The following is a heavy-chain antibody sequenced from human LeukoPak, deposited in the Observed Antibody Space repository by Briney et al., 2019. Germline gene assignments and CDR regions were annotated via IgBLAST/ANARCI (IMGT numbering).Heavy chain of an antibody. J-gene: IGHJ4*02. Sequence: PSQTLSLTCTVSGGSISSGDYYWSWIRQPPGKGLEWIGYIYYSGSTYYNPSLKSRVTISVDTSKNQFSLKLSSVTAADTAVYYCARGPTYYYGSGSYPPDYWGQGTLVTVSS. CDR3: ARGPTYYYGSGSYPPDY. V-gene: IGHV4-30-4*01. CDR1: GGSISSGDYY. CDR2: IYYSGST. D-gene: IGHD3-10*01.